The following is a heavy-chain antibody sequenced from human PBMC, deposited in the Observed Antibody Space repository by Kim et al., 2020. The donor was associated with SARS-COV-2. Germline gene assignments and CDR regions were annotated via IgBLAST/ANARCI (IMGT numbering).Heavy chain of an antibody. CDR2: ISWNSGSI. CDR1: GFTFDDYA. CDR3: AKDIADGYGSGSHGFDY. V-gene: IGHV3-9*03. J-gene: IGHJ4*02. D-gene: IGHD3-10*01. Sequence: GGSLRLSCAASGFTFDDYAMHWVRQAPGKGLEWVSGISWNSGSIGYADSVKGRFTISRDNAKNSLYLQMNSLRAEDMALYYCAKDIADGYGSGSHGFDYWGQGTLVTVSS.